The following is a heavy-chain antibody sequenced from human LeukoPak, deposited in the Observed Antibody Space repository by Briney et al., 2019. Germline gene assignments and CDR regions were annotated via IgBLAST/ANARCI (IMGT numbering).Heavy chain of an antibody. CDR2: INHSGSP. V-gene: IGHV4-34*01. Sequence: SETLSLTCAVYGGSFSGYYWSWIRQPPGKGLEWIGEINHSGSPNYNPSLKSRVTISVDTSKNQFSLKLSSVTAADTAVYYCARGIVVVVTAIFAYWGQGTLVTVSS. CDR3: ARGIVVVVTAIFAY. CDR1: GGSFSGYY. J-gene: IGHJ4*02. D-gene: IGHD2-15*01.